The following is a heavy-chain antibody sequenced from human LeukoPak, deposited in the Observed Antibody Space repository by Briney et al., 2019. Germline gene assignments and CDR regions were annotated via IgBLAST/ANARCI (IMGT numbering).Heavy chain of an antibody. J-gene: IGHJ4*01. CDR1: GFTFSSYS. Sequence: GGSLRLSCAASGFTFSSYSMNWVRQAPGKGLEWVSSISSSSSYIYYADSVKGRFTISRDNAKNSLYLQMNSLRAEDTAVYYCARGDRPKFGPFITGTTSFDYWGHGTLVTVSS. D-gene: IGHD1-7*01. CDR3: ARGDRPKFGPFITGTTSFDY. CDR2: ISSSSSYI. V-gene: IGHV3-21*01.